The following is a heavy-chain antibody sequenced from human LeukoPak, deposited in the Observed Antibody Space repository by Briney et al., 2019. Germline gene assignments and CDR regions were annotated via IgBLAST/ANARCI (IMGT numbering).Heavy chain of an antibody. CDR2: ISAYNGNT. D-gene: IGHD6-19*01. Sequence: GASVKVSCKASGYTFTSYGISRVRQAPGQGLEWMGWISAYNGNTNYAQKLQGRVTMTTDTSTSTAYMELRSLRSDDTAVYYCARDASSGWPRDAFDIWGQGTMVTVSS. J-gene: IGHJ3*02. CDR1: GYTFTSYG. CDR3: ARDASSGWPRDAFDI. V-gene: IGHV1-18*01.